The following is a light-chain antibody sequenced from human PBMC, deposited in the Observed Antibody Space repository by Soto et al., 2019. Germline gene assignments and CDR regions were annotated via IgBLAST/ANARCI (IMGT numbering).Light chain of an antibody. CDR2: RNT. V-gene: IGLV1-47*01. CDR3: ASWDNNLSGYV. Sequence: QSVLTQPPSASGNPGQTVNISCSRSTSNIGKTFVYWYQHFPGAAPKLLIYRNTLRPSGVPDRFSAYKSGTSTSLAISGLRSEDEADYYCASWDNNLSGYVFGTGTKVTVL. J-gene: IGLJ1*01. CDR1: TSNIGKTF.